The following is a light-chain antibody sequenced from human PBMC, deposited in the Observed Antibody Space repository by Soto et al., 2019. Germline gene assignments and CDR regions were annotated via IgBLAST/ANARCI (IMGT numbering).Light chain of an antibody. Sequence: EIVMTQSPSTLSVSPGERATLSCRASQSVSSNLAWYQQKPGQAPRLLIYGASTRATGIPARFSGSGSGTELTLTISSLQSEDFAVYYCQQYNNWPYTFGQGTKLAIK. CDR2: GAS. CDR1: QSVSSN. J-gene: IGKJ2*01. CDR3: QQYNNWPYT. V-gene: IGKV3-15*01.